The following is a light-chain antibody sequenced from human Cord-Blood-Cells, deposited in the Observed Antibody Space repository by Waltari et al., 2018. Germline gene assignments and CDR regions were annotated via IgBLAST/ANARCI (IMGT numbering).Light chain of an antibody. Sequence: DIQMTQSPSSLSASVGERVTITCQASQYISNYLNWYQQKPGKAPKLLIYDASNLETGVPSRFSGSGSGTDFTFTISSLQPEDIATYYCQQYDNLPYTFGQGTKLEIK. CDR3: QQYDNLPYT. V-gene: IGKV1-33*01. J-gene: IGKJ2*01. CDR1: QYISNY. CDR2: DAS.